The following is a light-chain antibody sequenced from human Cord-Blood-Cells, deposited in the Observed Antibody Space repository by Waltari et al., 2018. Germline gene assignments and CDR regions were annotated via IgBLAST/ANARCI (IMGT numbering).Light chain of an antibody. J-gene: IGKJ4*01. CDR1: QDISNY. CDR2: DAS. Sequence: DIQMTQSPSSLSASVGDRVTITCQASQDISNYLNWYKQKPGKAPKLLIYDASNLETGVRSRFSGRGSGTDFTLPISSLQPEDIATYYCQQYDNPPLTFGGGTKVEIK. V-gene: IGKV1-33*01. CDR3: QQYDNPPLT.